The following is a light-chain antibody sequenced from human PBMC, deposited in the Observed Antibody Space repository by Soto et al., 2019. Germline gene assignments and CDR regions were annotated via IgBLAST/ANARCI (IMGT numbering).Light chain of an antibody. CDR3: TSYTSSSTPYV. V-gene: IGLV2-14*01. CDR1: SSDVGGYKY. Sequence: QSVLTQPASVSGSPGQSITISCTGTSSDVGGYKYVPWYQQYPGKAPKLIMYXVXNXXSLISNRFSGSKSGNTASLTITGLRAEDEGYYYCTSYTSSSTPYVFGTGTKVTVL. J-gene: IGLJ1*01. CDR2: XVX.